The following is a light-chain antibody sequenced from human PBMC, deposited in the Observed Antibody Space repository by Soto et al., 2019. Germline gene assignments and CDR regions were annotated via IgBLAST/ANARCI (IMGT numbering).Light chain of an antibody. J-gene: IGKJ1*01. Sequence: EVVMTQSPATLSASPGERVTLSCRASQSINAHLAWYQQKPGQAPRLLIHGASNMATGIPARFSGSGYGTEFILTISSLQSEDFAVYYCKQYNTWLWTFGQGTKVE. CDR3: KQYNTWLWT. CDR1: QSINAH. CDR2: GAS. V-gene: IGKV3-15*01.